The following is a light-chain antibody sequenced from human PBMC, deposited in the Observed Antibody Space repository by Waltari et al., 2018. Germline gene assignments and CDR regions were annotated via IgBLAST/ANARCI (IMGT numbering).Light chain of an antibody. V-gene: IGLV1-47*01. CDR1: SSNIGSYY. CDR3: AAWDDSPSGVL. J-gene: IGLJ2*01. CDR2: KNN. Sequence: VLTQPPSASGTPGQRVTISCSGSSSNIGSYYVNWYQQLPRTAPKLLIYKNNQRPSGVPDRFSGSKSGTSASLAISGLRSEDEADYYCAAWDDSPSGVLFGGGTKLTVL.